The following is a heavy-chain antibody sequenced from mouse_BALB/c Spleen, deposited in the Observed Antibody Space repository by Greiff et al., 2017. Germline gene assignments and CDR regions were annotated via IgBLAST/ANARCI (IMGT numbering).Heavy chain of an antibody. CDR3: TREYGNYYYAMDY. J-gene: IGHJ4*01. D-gene: IGHD2-10*02. CDR1: GYTFTSYW. V-gene: IGHV1-5*01. CDR2: IYPGNSDT. Sequence: DVQLQESGTVLARPGASVKMSCKASGYTFTSYWMHWVKQRPGQGLEWIGAIYPGNSDTSYNQKFKGKAKLTAVTSTSTAYMELSSLTNEDSAVYYCTREYGNYYYAMDYWGQGTSVTVSS.